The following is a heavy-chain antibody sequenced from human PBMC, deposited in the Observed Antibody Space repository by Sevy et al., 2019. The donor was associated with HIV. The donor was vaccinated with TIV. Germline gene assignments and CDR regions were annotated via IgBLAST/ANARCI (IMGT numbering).Heavy chain of an antibody. CDR3: ARAETVLYYFDY. CDR2: IYSGGST. Sequence: GGSLILSCAASGFTVSSNYMSWVRQAPGKGLEWVSVIYSGGSTYYADSVKGRFTISRDNSKNTLYLQMNSLRAEDTAVYYCARAETVLYYFDYWGQGTLVTVSS. V-gene: IGHV3-53*01. D-gene: IGHD3-16*01. J-gene: IGHJ4*02. CDR1: GFTVSSNY.